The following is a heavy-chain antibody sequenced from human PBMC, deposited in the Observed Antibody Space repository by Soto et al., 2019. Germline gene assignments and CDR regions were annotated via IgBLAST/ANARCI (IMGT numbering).Heavy chain of an antibody. CDR3: ARGGSEQLVLYYYYGMDV. CDR2: INHSGST. Sequence: SEALSVTLSDYGGSLSGYYWIWIRQPPGKGLEWIGEINHSGSTNYNPSLKSRVTISVDTSKNQFSLKLSSVTAADTAVYYCARGGSEQLVLYYYYGMDVWGQGTTVTVS. D-gene: IGHD6-6*01. V-gene: IGHV4-34*01. J-gene: IGHJ6*02. CDR1: GGSLSGYY.